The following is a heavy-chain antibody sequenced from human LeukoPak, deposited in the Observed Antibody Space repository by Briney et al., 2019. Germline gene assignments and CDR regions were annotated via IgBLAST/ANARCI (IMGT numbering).Heavy chain of an antibody. J-gene: IGHJ4*02. V-gene: IGHV3-23*01. CDR3: AKTSVGEGRIIGSGYFDN. D-gene: IGHD2-15*01. CDR1: GFTFSNHA. CDR2: ISGSGTVT. Sequence: GGSLRLSCAASGFTFSNHAMNWVRQAPGKGLEWVSIISGSGTVTYYADSVKGRFTTSRDNSKNTLYLQMNSLRAEDTAVYYCAKTSVGEGRIIGSGYFDNWGQGTLVTVSS.